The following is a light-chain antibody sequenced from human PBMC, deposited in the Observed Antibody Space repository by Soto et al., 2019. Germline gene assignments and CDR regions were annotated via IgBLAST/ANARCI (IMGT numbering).Light chain of an antibody. CDR1: QSVSSY. V-gene: IGKV3-11*01. J-gene: IGKJ5*01. CDR3: QQRSNWPPS. Sequence: EIVLTQSPATLSLSPGERATLSCRASQSVSSYLAWYQQKPGQAPRLLIYDVSNRATGIPARFSGSGSGTDFTLTINSLEPEDFALYYCQQRSNWPPSFGQGTRLEIK. CDR2: DVS.